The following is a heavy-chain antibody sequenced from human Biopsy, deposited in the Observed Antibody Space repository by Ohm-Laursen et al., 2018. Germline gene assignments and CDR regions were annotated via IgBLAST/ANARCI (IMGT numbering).Heavy chain of an antibody. CDR2: INPTGGTT. V-gene: IGHV1-46*01. Sequence: GSSVKVSCKASGGTFSNYAISWVRQAPGQGLEWMGIINPTGGTTSYAEKFQGRVTLTRDTSTGTVYLELNSLIYEDTALYYCARDETGSSVFGPYYYGMDVWGQGTTVTVSS. D-gene: IGHD3-9*01. J-gene: IGHJ6*02. CDR1: GGTFSNYA. CDR3: ARDETGSSVFGPYYYGMDV.